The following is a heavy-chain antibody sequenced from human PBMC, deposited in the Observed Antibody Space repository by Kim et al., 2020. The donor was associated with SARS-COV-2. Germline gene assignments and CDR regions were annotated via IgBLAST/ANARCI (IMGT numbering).Heavy chain of an antibody. CDR3: AKGATGDYYDNSGYFWFFNL. D-gene: IGHD3-22*01. Sequence: GGSLRLSCAGSGFTFSDYAMHWVRQVPGKGLEWVSGISWNSDKIGYADSVKDRFTISRDNAKNSLYFQMNSLRAEDTAFYYCAKGATGDYYDNSGYFWFFNLWGRGTLVTVSS. CDR1: GFTFSDYA. CDR2: ISWNSDKI. J-gene: IGHJ2*01. V-gene: IGHV3-9*01.